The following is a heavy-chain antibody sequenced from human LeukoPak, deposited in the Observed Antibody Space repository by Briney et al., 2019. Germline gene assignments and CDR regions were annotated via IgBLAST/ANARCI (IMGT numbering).Heavy chain of an antibody. D-gene: IGHD4-11*01. CDR2: IYHSWST. CDR1: GYSISSGYY. V-gene: IGHV4-38-2*01. CDR3: ARHDYSNPLDY. Sequence: AETLSLTCAVSGYSISSGYYWGWIRQPPGKGLDWIGSIYHSWSTYYNPPLKSRVTISVDTSKNQFSLKLSSVTAADTAVYYCARHDYSNPLDYWGQGTLVTVSS. J-gene: IGHJ4*02.